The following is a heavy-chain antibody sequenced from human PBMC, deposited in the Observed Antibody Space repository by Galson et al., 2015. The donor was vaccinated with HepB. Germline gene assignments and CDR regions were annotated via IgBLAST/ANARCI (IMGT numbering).Heavy chain of an antibody. CDR3: ARDVGIAARRENWFDP. CDR2: ISYDGSNK. CDR1: GFTFSSYS. V-gene: IGHV3-30*03. Sequence: SLRLSCAASGFTFSSYSMNWVRQAPGKGLEWVAVISYDGSNKYYADSVKGRFTISRDNSKNTLYLQMNSLRAEDTAVYYCARDVGIAARRENWFDPWGQGTLVTVSS. J-gene: IGHJ5*02. D-gene: IGHD6-6*01.